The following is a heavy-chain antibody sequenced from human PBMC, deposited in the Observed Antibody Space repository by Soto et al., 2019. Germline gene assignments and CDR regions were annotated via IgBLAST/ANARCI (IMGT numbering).Heavy chain of an antibody. CDR2: IGGNGVTT. CDR3: AKSSRYCSGGGCFYYFDY. D-gene: IGHD2-15*01. CDR1: GFTFGSYA. V-gene: IGHV3-23*01. J-gene: IGHJ4*02. Sequence: EVQLLESGGGLVQPGGSLRLSCEASGFTFGSYAWSWVRQAPGKGLDWVSTIGGNGVTTFYADSVKGRFTISRDVSKNTVFLQMSSLRAEDTAVYYCAKSSRYCSGGGCFYYFDYWGQGTLVTVSS.